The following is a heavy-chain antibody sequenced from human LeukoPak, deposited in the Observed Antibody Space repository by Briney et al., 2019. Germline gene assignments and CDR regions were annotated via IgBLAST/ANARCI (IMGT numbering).Heavy chain of an antibody. Sequence: SETLSLTCSVSGGSIRNYYWTGIRQPPGKGLEWIGYLYYSGSTNYSPSLMSRVTISVDTSKNQFSLNLTSVTAADTAVYYCARGSSGWDFDAFDIWGQGTRVTVSS. V-gene: IGHV4-59*01. CDR1: GGSIRNYY. CDR3: ARGSSGWDFDAFDI. CDR2: LYYSGST. D-gene: IGHD6-19*01. J-gene: IGHJ3*02.